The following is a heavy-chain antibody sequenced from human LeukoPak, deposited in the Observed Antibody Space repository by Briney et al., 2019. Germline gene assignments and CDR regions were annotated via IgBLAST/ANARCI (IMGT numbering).Heavy chain of an antibody. CDR3: ASVGLSGWFIVDY. CDR2: IYYSGST. V-gene: IGHV4-59*01. CDR1: GGSICSYY. Sequence: SETLSLTCTVSGGSICSYYWSWIRQPPGKGLEWIGYIYYSGSTNYNPSLKSRVTISVDTSKNQFSLKLSSVTAADTAVYYCASVGLSGWFIVDYWGQGTLVTVSS. J-gene: IGHJ4*02. D-gene: IGHD6-19*01.